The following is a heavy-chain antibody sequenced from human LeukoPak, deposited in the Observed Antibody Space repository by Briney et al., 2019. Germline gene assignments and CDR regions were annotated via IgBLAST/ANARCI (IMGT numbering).Heavy chain of an antibody. V-gene: IGHV1-3*01. Sequence: GSSVTVSFTASGYTFTSYAMHWVRQAPGQRLEWMGWINAGNGNTKYSQKFQGRVTITRDTSASTAYMELSSLRSEDTAVYYCARERWEQPFDYWGQGTLVTVSS. CDR2: INAGNGNT. CDR3: ARERWEQPFDY. J-gene: IGHJ4*02. D-gene: IGHD1-26*01. CDR1: GYTFTSYA.